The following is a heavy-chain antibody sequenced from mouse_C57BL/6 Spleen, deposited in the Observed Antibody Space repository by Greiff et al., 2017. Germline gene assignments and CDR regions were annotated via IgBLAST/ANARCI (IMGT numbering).Heavy chain of an antibody. D-gene: IGHD2-2*01. J-gene: IGHJ2*01. V-gene: IGHV5-17*01. CDR2: ISSGSSTI. Sequence: EVQLQESGGGLVKPGGSLKLSCAASGFTFSDYGMHWVRQAPEKGLEWVAYISSGSSTIYYADTVKGRFTIARDNAKNTLFLQMTSLRSEDTAMYYCAVYYGYDSYFDYWGQGTTLTVSS. CDR3: AVYYGYDSYFDY. CDR1: GFTFSDYG.